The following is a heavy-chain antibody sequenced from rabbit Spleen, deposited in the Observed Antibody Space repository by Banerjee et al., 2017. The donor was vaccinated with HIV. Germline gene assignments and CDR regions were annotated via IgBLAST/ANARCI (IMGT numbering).Heavy chain of an antibody. CDR3: ARGYSGYNDAYEL. CDR2: IYAGSSGST. CDR1: EFSFSYSYW. V-gene: IGHV1S45*01. D-gene: IGHD1-1*01. Sequence: QEQLEESGGGLVKPEGSLTLTCTASEFSFSYSYWICWVRQAPGKGLEWIACIYAGSSGSTYYASWAKGRFTISKASSTTVTLQMTSLTVADTATYLCARGYSGYNDAYELWGPGTLVTVS. J-gene: IGHJ4*01.